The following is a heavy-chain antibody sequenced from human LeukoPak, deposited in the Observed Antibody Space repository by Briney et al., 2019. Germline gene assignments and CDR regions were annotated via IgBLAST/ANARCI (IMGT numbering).Heavy chain of an antibody. CDR2: IIPIFGTA. J-gene: IGHJ3*02. CDR1: GGTFSSYA. V-gene: IGHV1-69*06. Sequence: SVKVSCEASGGTFSSYAISWVRQAPGQGLEWMGGIIPIFGTANYAQKFQGRVTITADKSTSTAYMELSSLRSEDTAVYYCASLPGPPLLDAFDIWGQGTMVTVSS. CDR3: ASLPGPPLLDAFDI. D-gene: IGHD2-15*01.